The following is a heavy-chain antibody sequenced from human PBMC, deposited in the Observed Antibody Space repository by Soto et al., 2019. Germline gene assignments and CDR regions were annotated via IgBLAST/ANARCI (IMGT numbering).Heavy chain of an antibody. Sequence: QVQLVESGGGVVQPGRSLRLSCAASGFTFSSYAMHWVRQAPGKGLEWVAVISYDGSNKYYADSVKGRFTISRDNSKNTLYLQMNSLRAEDTAVYYCARDSGGYGGGDWGQGTLVTVSS. CDR2: ISYDGSNK. CDR1: GFTFSSYA. J-gene: IGHJ4*02. CDR3: ARDSGGYGGGD. D-gene: IGHD5-12*01. V-gene: IGHV3-30-3*01.